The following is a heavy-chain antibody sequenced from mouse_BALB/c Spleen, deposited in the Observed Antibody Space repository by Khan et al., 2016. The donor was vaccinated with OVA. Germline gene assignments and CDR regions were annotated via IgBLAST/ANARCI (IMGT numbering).Heavy chain of an antibody. V-gene: IGHV2-6-7*01. D-gene: IGHD2-10*01. CDR2: IWGDGST. Sequence: QVQLKQSGPGLVAPSQSLSITCTVSGFSLTGYGVNWVRQPPGKGLEWLGMIWGDGSTDYNSALKSRLSISKDNSKIQVFLKMHSLQTDDTARYYCARAYYGNYREAMDYWGKGTTVTVSS. CDR1: GFSLTGYG. CDR3: ARAYYGNYREAMDY. J-gene: IGHJ4*01.